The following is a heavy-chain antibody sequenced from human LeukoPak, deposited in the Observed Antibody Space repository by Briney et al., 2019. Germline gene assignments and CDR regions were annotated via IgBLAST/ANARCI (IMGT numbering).Heavy chain of an antibody. Sequence: ASVKVSCKASGYTFTTYGISWVRQAPGQGFEWIGCIGPTGNTVYVQKFQGRVTVTRDTSINTVYMEVNSLRSDDTAVYSCARESLGGLKYFDDWGQGTLVTVSS. D-gene: IGHD3-16*01. CDR3: ARESLGGLKYFDD. CDR1: GYTFTTYG. CDR2: IGPTGNT. V-gene: IGHV1-8*01. J-gene: IGHJ4*02.